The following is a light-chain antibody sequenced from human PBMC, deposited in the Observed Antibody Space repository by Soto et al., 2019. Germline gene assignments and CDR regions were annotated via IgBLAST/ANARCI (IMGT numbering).Light chain of an antibody. V-gene: IGKV3-11*01. Sequence: EIVLTQSPATLSLSPGERATLFCKASQSVNNFLAWYQQKPGQAPRLLIYDASQRATGIPARFRGSGSGTDFTLIISSLAPEDFAVYYCQQRNNWPPWTFGQGTKVEVK. CDR3: QQRNNWPPWT. CDR2: DAS. CDR1: QSVNNF. J-gene: IGKJ1*01.